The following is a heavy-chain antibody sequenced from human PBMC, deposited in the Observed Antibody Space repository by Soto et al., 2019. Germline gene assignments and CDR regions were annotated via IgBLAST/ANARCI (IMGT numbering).Heavy chain of an antibody. J-gene: IGHJ5*02. D-gene: IGHD1-1*01. CDR3: ATGPPTP. CDR1: GFTFSSYA. V-gene: IGHV3-30-3*01. Sequence: GGSLRLSCAASGFTFSSYAMHWVRQAPGKGLEWVAVISYDGSNKYYADSVKGRFTISRDNSKNTLYLQMNSLRAEDTAVYYCATGPPTPWGQGTLVTVSS. CDR2: ISYDGSNK.